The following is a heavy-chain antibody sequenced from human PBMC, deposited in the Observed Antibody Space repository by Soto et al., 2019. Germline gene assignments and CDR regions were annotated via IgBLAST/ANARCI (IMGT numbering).Heavy chain of an antibody. CDR2: MNPTSGNT. CDR3: TRGGTPADY. V-gene: IGHV1-8*01. D-gene: IGHD3-10*01. CDR1: GYTFSSHD. J-gene: IGHJ4*02. Sequence: QVQLVQSGAEVKKPGASVKVSCKASGYTFSSHDINWVRQAAGQGLEWMGWMNPTSGNTGYAQKSQGRVTMTRNASITTAYMELSSLRCEDAAVYYCTRGGTPADYWGQGTLVTVSS.